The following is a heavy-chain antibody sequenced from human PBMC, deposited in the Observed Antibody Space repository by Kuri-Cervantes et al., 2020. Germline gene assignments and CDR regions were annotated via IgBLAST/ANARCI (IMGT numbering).Heavy chain of an antibody. V-gene: IGHV4-59*13. CDR3: ARETYYYDSSGYYYGAFDI. CDR1: GGSLSSNY. J-gene: IGHJ3*02. CDR2: IYYSGST. D-gene: IGHD3-22*01. Sequence: SETLSLTCTVSGGSLSSNYWSWIRQSPGKGLEWVGYIYYSGSTNYNPSLKSRVTISVDTSKNQFPLKLSSVTAADTAVYYCARETYYYDSSGYYYGAFDIWGQGTMVTVSS.